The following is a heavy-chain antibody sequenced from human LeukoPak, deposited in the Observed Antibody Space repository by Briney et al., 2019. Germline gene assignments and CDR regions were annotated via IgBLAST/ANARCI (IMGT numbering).Heavy chain of an antibody. CDR1: GGSISSYY. V-gene: IGHV4-4*07. CDR3: ARMAGYSSFYYFQGMDV. CDR2: IYTSGST. Sequence: SETLSLTCTVSGGSISSYYWSWIRQPAGKGLEWIGRIYTSGSTNYNPSLKSRVTMSVDTSKNQFSLKLTSVTAADTAVYFCARMAGYSSFYYFQGMDVWGQGTSLTVSS. D-gene: IGHD6-13*01. J-gene: IGHJ6*02.